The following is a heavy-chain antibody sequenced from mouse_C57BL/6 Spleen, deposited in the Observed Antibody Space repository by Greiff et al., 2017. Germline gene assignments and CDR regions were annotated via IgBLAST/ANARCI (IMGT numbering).Heavy chain of an antibody. J-gene: IGHJ4*01. CDR2: ISSGSSTI. CDR3: ARPYGNYEDYYAMDY. D-gene: IGHD2-1*01. V-gene: IGHV5-17*01. Sequence: EVKLVESGGGLVKPGGSLKLSCAASGFTFSDYGMHWVRQAPEKGLEWVAYISSGSSTIYYADTVKGRFTISRDNAKNTLFLQMTSLRSEDTAMYYCARPYGNYEDYYAMDYWGQGTSVTVSS. CDR1: GFTFSDYG.